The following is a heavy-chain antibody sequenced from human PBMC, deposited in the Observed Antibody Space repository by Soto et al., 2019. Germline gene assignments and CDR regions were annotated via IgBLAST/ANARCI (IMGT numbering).Heavy chain of an antibody. D-gene: IGHD6-13*01. CDR3: PRQGGNWYWAFDV. V-gene: IGHV4-39*01. Sequence: QLQLQESGPGLVKSSETLSLTCTVSGGSVTTSDYSWGWIRQPPGKGLEWIGSVYYSGSPHYNPSLESRGXXAXDXXKHQFSLNLNSVTAADTAVYYCPRQGGNWYWAFDVWGQGTMVTVSS. J-gene: IGHJ3*01. CDR1: GGSVTTSDYS. CDR2: VYYSGSP.